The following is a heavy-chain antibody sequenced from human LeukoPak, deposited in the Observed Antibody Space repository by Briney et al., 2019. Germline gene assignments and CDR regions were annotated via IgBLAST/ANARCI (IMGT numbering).Heavy chain of an antibody. V-gene: IGHV3-30-3*01. D-gene: IGHD1-26*01. CDR2: ISYDGSNK. CDR1: GFTFSSYA. Sequence: GRSLRLSCAASGFTFSSYAMHWVRQAPGKGLEWVAVISYDGSNKYYADSVKGRFTISRDNSKNTLYLQMNSLRAEDTAVYYCAKEELRGDYWGQGTLVTVSS. CDR3: AKEELRGDY. J-gene: IGHJ4*02.